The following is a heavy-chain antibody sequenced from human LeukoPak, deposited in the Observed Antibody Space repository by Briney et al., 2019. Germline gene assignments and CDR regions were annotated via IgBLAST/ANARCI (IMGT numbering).Heavy chain of an antibody. CDR1: GFTFSSYA. V-gene: IGHV3-30*04. CDR3: ARDNCGSTSCCHGY. J-gene: IGHJ4*02. Sequence: GRSLRLSCAASGFTFSSYAMHWVRQAPGKGLEWVAVISYDGSNKYYADSVKGRFTISRDNSKNTLYLQMNSLRAEDTAVYYCARDNCGSTSCCHGYWGQGTLVTVSS. D-gene: IGHD2-2*01. CDR2: ISYDGSNK.